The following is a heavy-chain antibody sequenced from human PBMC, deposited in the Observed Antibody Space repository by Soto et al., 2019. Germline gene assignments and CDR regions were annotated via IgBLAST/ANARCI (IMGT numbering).Heavy chain of an antibody. CDR3: ASSGSDRLDY. D-gene: IGHD1-26*01. CDR2: ISSSSSSK. Sequence: EVQLVESGGGLVQPGGSLRLSCAASGITFSNYNMNWVRQAPGKGLEWVSYISSSSSSKYYADSVKGRFTISRDNGENSLYLQMNSLRDEDTAVYYCASSGSDRLDYWGQGTLVTVSS. J-gene: IGHJ4*02. V-gene: IGHV3-48*02. CDR1: GITFSNYN.